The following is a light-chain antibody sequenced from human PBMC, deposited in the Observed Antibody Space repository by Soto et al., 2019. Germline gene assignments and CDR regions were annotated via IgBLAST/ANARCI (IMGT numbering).Light chain of an antibody. Sequence: QSVLTQPPSASGTPGQRVTISCSGTSSNIGYNYVYWYQQLPGTAPKLLIYRNDQRPSGVPDRFSGSKSGTSASLAISGLRSEDEAEYYCAAWDDSRSGWVFGGGTKLTAL. CDR3: AAWDDSRSGWV. J-gene: IGLJ3*02. CDR2: RND. CDR1: SSNIGYNY. V-gene: IGLV1-47*01.